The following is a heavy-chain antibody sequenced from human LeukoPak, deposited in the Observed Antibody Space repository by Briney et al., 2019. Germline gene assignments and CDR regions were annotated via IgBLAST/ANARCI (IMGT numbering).Heavy chain of an antibody. CDR2: IYDSGST. CDR3: ASQTSVTPSWYFDL. V-gene: IGHV4-31*03. Sequence: PSQTLSLTCPVSGASIRSADYYWSWIRQHPGRGLEWIGYIYDSGSTHYNPSLKSRVTISVDTSKNHFSLELNSLTAADTAVYYCASQTSVTPSWYFDLWGRGTLVTVSS. J-gene: IGHJ2*01. CDR1: GASIRSADYY. D-gene: IGHD4-17*01.